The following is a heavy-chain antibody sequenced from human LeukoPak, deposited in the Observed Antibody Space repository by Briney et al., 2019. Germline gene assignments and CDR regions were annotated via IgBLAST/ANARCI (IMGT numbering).Heavy chain of an antibody. CDR1: GGSFSGYY. CDR2: INHSGST. D-gene: IGHD5-24*01. CDR3: ARGWLHRTYYYYYYMDV. J-gene: IGHJ6*03. V-gene: IGHV4-34*01. Sequence: SETLSLTCAVYGGSFSGYYWSWIRQPPGKGLEWIGEINHSGSTNYNPSLKSRVTISVDTSKNQFSLKLSSVTAADTAVYYCARGWLHRTYYYYYYMDVWGKGTTVTVSS.